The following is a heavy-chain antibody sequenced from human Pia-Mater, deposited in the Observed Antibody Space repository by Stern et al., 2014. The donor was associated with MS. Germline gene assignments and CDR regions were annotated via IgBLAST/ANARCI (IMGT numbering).Heavy chain of an antibody. Sequence: DQLVESGAEVKKPGSSVKVSCKVSGGTFSDNAFSWVRQAPGQGIAWMGGSIPIFGAADYAQNFQGRVTITADESTSTVYMEMSSLRSEDTAVYHCARGAYCGGDCYWGWFDSWGQGTLVTVSS. D-gene: IGHD2-21*02. CDR2: SIPIFGAA. CDR3: ARGAYCGGDCYWGWFDS. CDR1: GGTFSDNA. V-gene: IGHV1-69*01. J-gene: IGHJ5*01.